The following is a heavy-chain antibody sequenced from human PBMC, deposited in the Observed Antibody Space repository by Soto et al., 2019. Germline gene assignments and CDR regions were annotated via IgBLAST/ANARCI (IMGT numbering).Heavy chain of an antibody. CDR2: INHSGST. Sequence: SETLSLTCAVYGGSFSGYYWSWIRQPPGKGLEWIGEINHSGSTNYNPSLKSRVTISVDTSKNQFSLKLSSVTAADTAVYYCARGSCSGGSCHELKYYYDMDIWGKGTTVTVYS. J-gene: IGHJ6*03. D-gene: IGHD2-15*01. CDR3: ARGSCSGGSCHELKYYYDMDI. CDR1: GGSFSGYY. V-gene: IGHV4-34*01.